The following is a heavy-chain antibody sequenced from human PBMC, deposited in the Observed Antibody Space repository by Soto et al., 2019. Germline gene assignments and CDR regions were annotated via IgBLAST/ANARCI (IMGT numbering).Heavy chain of an antibody. CDR3: ARGTSWQLPFDY. V-gene: IGHV4-59*01. Sequence: SSETLSLTCTVSSDSISSDYWSWIRQPPGKRLEWIGYISYSGSTDYNPSLKSRVTISGDTSKNQFSLKVSSVTAADTAVYYCARGTSWQLPFDYWGHGTLVTVSS. CDR2: ISYSGST. CDR1: SDSISSDY. D-gene: IGHD6-13*01. J-gene: IGHJ4*01.